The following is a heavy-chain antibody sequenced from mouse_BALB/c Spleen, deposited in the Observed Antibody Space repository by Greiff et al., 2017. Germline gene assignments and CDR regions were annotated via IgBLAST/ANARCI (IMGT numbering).Heavy chain of an antibody. CDR3: ARDAVLYYAMDY. Sequence: QVQLKQSGPGLVAPSQSLSITCTVSGFSLTSYGVHWVRQPPGKGLEWLGVIWAGGSTNYNSALMSRLSISKDNSKSQVFLKMNSLQTDDTAMYYCARDAVLYYAMDYWGQGTSVTVSS. CDR2: IWAGGST. V-gene: IGHV2-9*02. J-gene: IGHJ4*01. CDR1: GFSLTSYG.